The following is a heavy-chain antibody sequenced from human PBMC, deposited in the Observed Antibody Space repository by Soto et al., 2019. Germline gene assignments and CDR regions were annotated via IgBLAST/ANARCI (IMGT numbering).Heavy chain of an antibody. CDR3: GRDLTSNANCIDP. D-gene: IGHD2-2*01. CDR2: IYYTGKT. Sequence: TLSLACSVSGDPLHIGGYYWTWIRQRPGEGLEWMGYIYYTGKTYYNPSLESRLTMSVDRSKNQFSLKLNSVTAADTAVYYCGRDLTSNANCIDPWGQGTLVTVSS. CDR1: GDPLHIGGYY. V-gene: IGHV4-31*03. J-gene: IGHJ5*02.